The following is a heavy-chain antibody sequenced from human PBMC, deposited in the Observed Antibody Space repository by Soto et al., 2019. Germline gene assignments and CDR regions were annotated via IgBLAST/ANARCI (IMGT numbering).Heavy chain of an antibody. Sequence: EVQLLESGGGLVQPGGSLRLSCAASGFTCSSYAMSWVRQAPGKGLEWVSAVSGSGGSTYYADSVKGRFTISRDNSKITLYLQMNSLRDEDTAVYYCAYSSTPFHYWGQGTMVTVSS. J-gene: IGHJ4*02. CDR3: AYSSTPFHY. D-gene: IGHD6-13*01. CDR1: GFTCSSYA. V-gene: IGHV3-23*01. CDR2: VSGSGGST.